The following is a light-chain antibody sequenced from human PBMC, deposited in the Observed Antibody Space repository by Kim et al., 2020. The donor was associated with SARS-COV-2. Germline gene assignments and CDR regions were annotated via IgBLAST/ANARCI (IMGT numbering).Light chain of an antibody. Sequence: DIQMAQSPSTLSASVGDRVTITCRASQTIGIWLAWYQQKPGNAPSLLIYDASILESGVPSRFSGSGSGTEFTLTISSRQPDDFATYYCQEYKSDSWTVRQGTKVDI. V-gene: IGKV1-5*01. CDR1: QTIGIW. CDR2: DAS. CDR3: QEYKSDSWT. J-gene: IGKJ1*01.